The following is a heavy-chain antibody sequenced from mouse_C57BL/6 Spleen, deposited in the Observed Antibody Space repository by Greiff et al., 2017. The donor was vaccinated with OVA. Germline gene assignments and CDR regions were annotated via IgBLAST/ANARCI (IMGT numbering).Heavy chain of an antibody. Sequence: VQLQQSGAELVRPGASVTLSCKASGYTFTDYEMHWVKQTPVHGLEWIGAIDPETGGTAYNQKFKGKAILTADKSSSTAYMALRSLTSEDSAVYYCTRKEDYDGFAYWGQGTLVTVSA. CDR1: GYTFTDYE. J-gene: IGHJ3*01. CDR3: TRKEDYDGFAY. CDR2: IDPETGGT. D-gene: IGHD2-4*01. V-gene: IGHV1-15*01.